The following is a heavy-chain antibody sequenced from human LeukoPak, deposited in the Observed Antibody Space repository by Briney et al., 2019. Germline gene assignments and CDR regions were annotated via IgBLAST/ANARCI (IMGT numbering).Heavy chain of an antibody. V-gene: IGHV3-30*02. CDR3: AKAWPDTYYYDSSGYYYLDY. D-gene: IGHD3-22*01. J-gene: IGHJ4*02. CDR2: IRHDGSHK. CDR1: GFTFGDYV. Sequence: GGSLRLSCTASGFTFGDYVMSWVRQAPGKGLEWVAFIRHDGSHKFYADSVRGRFTISRDNSKNTLYLQMNSLRAEDTAVYYCAKAWPDTYYYDSSGYYYLDYWGQGTLVTVSS.